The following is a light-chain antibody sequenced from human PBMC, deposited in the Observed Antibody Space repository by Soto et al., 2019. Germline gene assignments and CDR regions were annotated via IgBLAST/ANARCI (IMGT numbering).Light chain of an antibody. J-gene: IGKJ1*01. CDR2: GAS. CDR3: QTSTN. Sequence: EIDMTESPASLYGSDQLRVTLSCRASQSVSSNLAWYQQKPGQAPRLLIYGASTRATGIPARISGSGSGTEFTLTITSLQTEDFAVYDCQTSTNFGRGGKVDI. V-gene: IGKV3-15*01. CDR1: QSVSSN.